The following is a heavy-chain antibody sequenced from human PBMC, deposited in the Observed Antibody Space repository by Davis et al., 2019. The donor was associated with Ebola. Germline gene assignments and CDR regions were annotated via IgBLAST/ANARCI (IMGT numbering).Heavy chain of an antibody. J-gene: IGHJ4*02. Sequence: SETLSLTCIVSGGSITSYYWSWIRQPAGKGLEWIGRIYGGGSTTYNPSLESRVTMSVDRSKNQFSLKMTSVTAADTAIYFCARDRHDSTAYGFWGQGILVTVSS. CDR2: IYGGGST. V-gene: IGHV4-4*07. CDR3: ARDRHDSTAYGF. D-gene: IGHD2-2*01. CDR1: GGSITSYY.